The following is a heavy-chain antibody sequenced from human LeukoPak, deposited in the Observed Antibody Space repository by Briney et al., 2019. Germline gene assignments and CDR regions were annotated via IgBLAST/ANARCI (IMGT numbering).Heavy chain of an antibody. CDR2: INPNSGGT. Sequence: GASVKVSCKASGYTFTGYYMHWVRQAPGQGLEWMGWINPNSGGTNYAQKFQGRVTMTRDTSISTAYMELSSLRSEDTAVYYCARGFSYGVYYYYYYMDVWGKGTTVTVSS. V-gene: IGHV1-2*02. CDR3: ARGFSYGVYYYYYYMDV. CDR1: GYTFTGYY. J-gene: IGHJ6*03. D-gene: IGHD5-18*01.